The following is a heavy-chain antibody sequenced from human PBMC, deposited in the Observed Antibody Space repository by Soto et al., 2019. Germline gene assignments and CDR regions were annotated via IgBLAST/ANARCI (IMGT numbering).Heavy chain of an antibody. CDR1: GYTFTSYG. Sequence: ASVKVSCKASGYTFTSYGISWVRQAPGQGLEWMGWISAYNGNTNYAQKLQGRVTMTTDTSTSTAYVELRSLRSDDTAVYYCAREGGSYYFDYWGQGTLVTVSS. J-gene: IGHJ4*02. CDR2: ISAYNGNT. CDR3: AREGGSYYFDY. D-gene: IGHD3-16*01. V-gene: IGHV1-18*01.